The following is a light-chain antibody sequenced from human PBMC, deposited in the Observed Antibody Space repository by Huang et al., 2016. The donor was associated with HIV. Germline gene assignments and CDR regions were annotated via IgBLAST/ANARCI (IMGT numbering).Light chain of an antibody. CDR2: AAS. CDR1: QSVNKN. J-gene: IGKJ2*01. CDR3: QQYNKWPPEYT. Sequence: VMMSQSPATLAASPGERVTHSCGASQSVNKNLAWYQQKPGQPPRLLIYAASTRASGVPARFAGSGSGTEFTLTIDSLQSDDFAVYYCQQYNKWPPEYTFCQGTRLEIK. V-gene: IGKV3-15*01.